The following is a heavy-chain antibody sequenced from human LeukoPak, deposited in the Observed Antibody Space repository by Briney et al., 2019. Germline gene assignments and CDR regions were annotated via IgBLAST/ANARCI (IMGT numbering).Heavy chain of an antibody. CDR2: IIPILGIA. V-gene: IGHV1-69*04. D-gene: IGHD3-10*01. Sequence: ASVKVSCKASGGTFSSYAISWVRQAPGQGLEWMGRIIPILGIANYAQKFQGRVTITADKSTSTAYMELSSLRSEDTAVYYCARDSGSSPYYFDYWGQGTLVTVSS. J-gene: IGHJ4*02. CDR3: ARDSGSSPYYFDY. CDR1: GGTFSSYA.